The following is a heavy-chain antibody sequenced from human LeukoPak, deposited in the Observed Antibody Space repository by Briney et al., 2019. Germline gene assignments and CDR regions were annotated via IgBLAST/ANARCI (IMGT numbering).Heavy chain of an antibody. CDR2: ISGSGDTT. J-gene: IGHJ4*02. D-gene: IGHD4-17*01. CDR1: GFTFDDYG. CDR3: AKELTTERTPGVDS. V-gene: IGHV3-23*01. Sequence: GWSLRLSCAASGFTFDDYGMSWVRQGPGTGLEWVSAISGSGDTTFYADSVKGRFTISRDNSKKTLYLQVNSLRAEDTAVYFCAKELTTERTPGVDSWGQGTLVTVSS.